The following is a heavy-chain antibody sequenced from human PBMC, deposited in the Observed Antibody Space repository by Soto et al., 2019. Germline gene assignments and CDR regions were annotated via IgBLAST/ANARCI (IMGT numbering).Heavy chain of an antibody. CDR2: IYYSGST. Sequence: QVQLQESGPGLVKPSQTLSLTCTVSGGSISSGGYYWSWIRQHPGKGLEWIGYIYYSGSTYYNPSLKSRVTISVDTSKNQFSLKLSSVTAADTAVYYCARSAYCGGDCYSADAFDIWGQGTMVTVSS. D-gene: IGHD2-21*02. CDR1: GGSISSGGYY. V-gene: IGHV4-31*03. J-gene: IGHJ3*02. CDR3: ARSAYCGGDCYSADAFDI.